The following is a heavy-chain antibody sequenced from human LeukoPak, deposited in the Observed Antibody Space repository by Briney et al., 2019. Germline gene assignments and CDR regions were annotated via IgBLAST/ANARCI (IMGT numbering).Heavy chain of an antibody. D-gene: IGHD2-2*02. CDR1: GSSMSSYY. V-gene: IGHV4-59*01. CDR3: ARVSAAIRYYYYYGMDV. J-gene: IGHJ6*02. CDR2: IYYSGST. Sequence: SETLSLTCTVSGSSMSSYYWSWIRQPPGKGLEWIRYIYYSGSTNYNPSLKSRVTISVDTSKNQFSLKLSSVTAADTAVYYCARVSAAIRYYYYYGMDVWGQGTTVTVSS.